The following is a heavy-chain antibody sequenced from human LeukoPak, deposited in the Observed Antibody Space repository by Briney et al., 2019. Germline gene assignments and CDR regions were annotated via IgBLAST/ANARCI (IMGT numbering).Heavy chain of an antibody. J-gene: IGHJ4*02. D-gene: IGHD3-9*01. CDR1: GYTFISYD. V-gene: IGHV1-8*01. CDR3: ARGDWAPEY. CDR2: MNPNRGNT. Sequence: ASVKVSCKASGYTFISYDINWVRQATGQGREWMGWMNPNRGNTGYAQKFKGRVTMNRNPSISTAYMELSSLRYEDTAVYYCARGDWAPEYWGQGTLVTVSS.